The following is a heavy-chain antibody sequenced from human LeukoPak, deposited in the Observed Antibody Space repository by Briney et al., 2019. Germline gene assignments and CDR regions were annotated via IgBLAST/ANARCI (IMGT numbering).Heavy chain of an antibody. CDR1: GGSISSSSYY. Sequence: SETLSLTCTVSGGSISSSSYYWSWVRQPPGKGLEWIGSIYYSGTTFYNPSLKSRVTISVDTSKNQFSLKVSSVTAADTAVYYCATTYSYTSGGYDYWGQGTLVTVSS. CDR2: IYYSGTT. V-gene: IGHV4-39*01. J-gene: IGHJ4*02. D-gene: IGHD5-18*01. CDR3: ATTYSYTSGGYDY.